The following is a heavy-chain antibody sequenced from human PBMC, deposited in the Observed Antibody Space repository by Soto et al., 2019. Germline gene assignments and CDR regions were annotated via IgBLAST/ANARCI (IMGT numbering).Heavy chain of an antibody. CDR2: IYWNDEQ. V-gene: IGHV2-5*01. CDR1: GFSLTSGVVG. Sequence: QITLKESGPTLVKPTQPLTLTCTFSGFSLTSGVVGVGWIRQPPGEALEWLALIYWNDEQYYNPSLRNRLTITRDISKSQVVLTMSNMDPVDTATYYCAHRAPRPSGYDVWCQGTTVSVSS. J-gene: IGHJ6*02. CDR3: AHRAPRPSGYDV. D-gene: IGHD6-13*01.